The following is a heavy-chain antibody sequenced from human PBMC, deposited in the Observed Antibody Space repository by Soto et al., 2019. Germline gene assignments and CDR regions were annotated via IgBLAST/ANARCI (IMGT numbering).Heavy chain of an antibody. CDR2: IYDSGSA. D-gene: IGHD1-26*01. J-gene: IGHJ6*03. Sequence: QVQLQESGPGLVKPSQTLSLTCIVSGDSISRGGYFWTWIRQHPGKGLEWIGYIYDSGSAFYNPSLKSRVTISVDTSMSQFSLNLRSVTAADTAVFYCARGILRPNHYMDVWGKGTAVAVSS. V-gene: IGHV4-31*03. CDR1: GDSISRGGYF. CDR3: ARGILRPNHYMDV.